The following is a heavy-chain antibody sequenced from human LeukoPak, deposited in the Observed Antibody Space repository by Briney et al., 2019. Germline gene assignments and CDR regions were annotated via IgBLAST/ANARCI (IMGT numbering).Heavy chain of an antibody. V-gene: IGHV4-34*01. D-gene: IGHD4-17*01. CDR1: GGSFSGYY. CDR2: INHSGST. Sequence: PSETLSLTCAVYGGSFSGYYWSWIRQPPGKGLEWIGEINHSGSTNYNPSLKSRVTTSVDTSKNQFSLKLSSVTAADTAVYYCASAIRRRGIDYYYYGMDVWGQGTTVTVSS. J-gene: IGHJ6*02. CDR3: ASAIRRRGIDYYYYGMDV.